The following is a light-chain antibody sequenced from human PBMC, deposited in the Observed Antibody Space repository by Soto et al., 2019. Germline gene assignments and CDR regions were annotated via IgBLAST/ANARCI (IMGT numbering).Light chain of an antibody. CDR3: CSYAGSSFVV. Sequence: QSALTQPASVSGSPGQSITISCTGTSSDVGSYNLVSWYQQHPGKAPKLMIYEGSKRPSGVSNRFSGSKSGNTASLTISGLQAEDEADYYCCSYAGSSFVVFGGGPKLTVL. CDR2: EGS. CDR1: SSDVGSYNL. V-gene: IGLV2-23*01. J-gene: IGLJ2*01.